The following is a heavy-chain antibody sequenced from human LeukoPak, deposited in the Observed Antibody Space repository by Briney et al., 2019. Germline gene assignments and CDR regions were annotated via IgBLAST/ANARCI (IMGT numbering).Heavy chain of an antibody. V-gene: IGHV3-30*02. CDR3: AKAGAYYYYMDV. CDR2: IRYDGSNK. Sequence: PGGSLRLSCAASGFTFSSYGMHWVRQAPGKGLEWVAFIRYDGSNKYYADSVKGRFTISRDNSTNTLYLQMNSLRAEDTAVYYCAKAGAYYYYMDVWGKGTTVTISS. D-gene: IGHD3-10*01. J-gene: IGHJ6*03. CDR1: GFTFSSYG.